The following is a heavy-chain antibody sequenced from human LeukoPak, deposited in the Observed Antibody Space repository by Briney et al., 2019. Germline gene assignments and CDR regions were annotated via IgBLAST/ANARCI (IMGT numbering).Heavy chain of an antibody. CDR2: IKEDGSET. CDR1: GFTFKKYW. J-gene: IGHJ4*02. D-gene: IGHD5-24*01. CDR3: AREAPRRGETRDGYR. Sequence: GESLRLSCAASGFTFKKYWMNWVRQVPGKGLECLANIKEDGSETYYADSVKGRFTISRDNPKNLLFLQINSLRVEDTAVYYCAREAPRRGETRDGYRWGQGTLVTVSS. V-gene: IGHV3-7*01.